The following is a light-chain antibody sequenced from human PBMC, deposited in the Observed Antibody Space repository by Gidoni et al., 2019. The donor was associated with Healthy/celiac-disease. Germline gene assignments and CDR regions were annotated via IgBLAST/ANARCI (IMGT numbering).Light chain of an antibody. CDR3: QQYEGT. Sequence: DIQMTQSPSSLSASVGDRVTITCQASQDISNYLNWYQQKPGKAPKLLIYDASNLETGVPSRFSGSGSGTDFTFTISSLQPEDIATYCCQQYEGTFGQGTKVEIK. CDR2: DAS. CDR1: QDISNY. V-gene: IGKV1-33*01. J-gene: IGKJ1*01.